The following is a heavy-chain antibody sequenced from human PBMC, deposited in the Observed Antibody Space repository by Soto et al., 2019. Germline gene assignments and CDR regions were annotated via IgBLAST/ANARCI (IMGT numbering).Heavy chain of an antibody. CDR3: AKEASPYYDILTGPDY. CDR1: GVTVSSYG. J-gene: IGHJ4*02. V-gene: IGHV3-30*18. Sequence: HGGSPRICCAASGVTVSSYGMHWVRQDPGKGLEWVAVISYDGSNKYYADSVKGRFTISRDNSKNTLYLQMNSLRAEDTAVYYCAKEASPYYDILTGPDYWGQGTLVTVSS. D-gene: IGHD3-9*01. CDR2: ISYDGSNK.